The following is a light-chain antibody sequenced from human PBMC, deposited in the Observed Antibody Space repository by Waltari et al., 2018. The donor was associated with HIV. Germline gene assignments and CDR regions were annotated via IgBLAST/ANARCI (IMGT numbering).Light chain of an antibody. CDR2: NPD. Sequence: QTVVTQEPSLTVSPGGTVTLTCASSTGTVISLNYPSWFQNKPGQAPRSLIYNPDNRHSWTPDRFSGSLPGGKAALTLSGVQPEDEADYYCVIYYGGSWVFGGGTRLTVL. CDR1: TGTVISLNY. J-gene: IGLJ3*02. V-gene: IGLV7-43*01. CDR3: VIYYGGSWV.